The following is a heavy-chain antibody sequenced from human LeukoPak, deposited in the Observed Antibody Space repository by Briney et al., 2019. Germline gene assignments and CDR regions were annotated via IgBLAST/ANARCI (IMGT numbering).Heavy chain of an antibody. CDR1: GFTFSSYA. V-gene: IGHV3-64D*09. CDR2: ISSNGDNT. Sequence: PGGSLRLSCSASGFTFSSYAMHWVRQAPGKGLEYVSAISSNGDNTYYADSVKGRFTISRDNSKNTLYLQMTSLRSEDTAVYYCVRSYSGSYFYPTHFAYWGQGTLVTVCS. CDR3: VRSYSGSYFYPTHFAY. J-gene: IGHJ4*02. D-gene: IGHD1-26*01.